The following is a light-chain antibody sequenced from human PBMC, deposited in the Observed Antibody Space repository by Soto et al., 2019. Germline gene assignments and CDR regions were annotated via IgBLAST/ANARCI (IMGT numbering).Light chain of an antibody. J-gene: IGKJ4*01. CDR2: GAS. CDR3: QQSNILPRR. V-gene: IGKV3-15*01. CDR1: QSVSSN. Sequence: QSPASLSVNQGEGATLYCRASQSVSSNLVWYQHKPGQAPRLLIYGASTRATDIPARFSGSGSRTEFTLTISSLQSEDYTVYYCQQSNILPRRFGGGTKVDIK.